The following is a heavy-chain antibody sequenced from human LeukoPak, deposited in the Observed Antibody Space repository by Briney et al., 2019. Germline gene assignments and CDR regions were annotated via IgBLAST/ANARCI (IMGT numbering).Heavy chain of an antibody. CDR3: ARRVLSPSLAFFDY. J-gene: IGHJ4*02. CDR2: IYYSGST. D-gene: IGHD3-16*01. CDR1: GGSISSSSYY. Sequence: SETLSFTCTVSGGSISSSSYYWGWIRQPPGKGLEWIGSIYYSGSTYYNPSLKSRVTISVDTSKNQFSLKLSSVTAADTAVYYCARRVLSPSLAFFDYWGQGTLVTVSS. V-gene: IGHV4-39*07.